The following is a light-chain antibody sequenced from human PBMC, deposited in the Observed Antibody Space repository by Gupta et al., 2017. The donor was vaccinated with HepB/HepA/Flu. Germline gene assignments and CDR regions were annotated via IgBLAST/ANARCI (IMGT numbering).Light chain of an antibody. J-gene: IGKJ2*02. CDR2: AAS. V-gene: IGKV1-9*01. CDR1: QGISSY. Sequence: DIQLTQSPSFLSASVGDRVTITCRASQGISSYLAWYQQKPGKAPKLLIYAASTLKSGVPSRFSGSGYGTEFTLTISSLQPEDFATYYCQQHNSSPGTFGQGTXVEIK. CDR3: QQHNSSPGT.